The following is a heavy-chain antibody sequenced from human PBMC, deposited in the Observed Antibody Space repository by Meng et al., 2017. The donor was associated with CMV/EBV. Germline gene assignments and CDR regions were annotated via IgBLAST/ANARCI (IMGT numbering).Heavy chain of an antibody. CDR1: GGSISSYY. D-gene: IGHD6-13*01. V-gene: IGHV4-59*01. J-gene: IGHJ4*02. Sequence: SETLSLTCTVSGGSISSYYWSWIRQPPGKGLEWIEYIYYSGSTNYNPSLKSRVTISVDTSKNQFSLNLSSVTAADTAVYYCARGKRYSSSWYPSFDYWGQGTLVTVSS. CDR2: IYYSGST. CDR3: ARGKRYSSSWYPSFDY.